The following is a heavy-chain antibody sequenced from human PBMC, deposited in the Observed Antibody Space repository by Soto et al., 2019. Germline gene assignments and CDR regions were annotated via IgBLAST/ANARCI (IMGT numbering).Heavy chain of an antibody. CDR1: GFTFSSYS. D-gene: IGHD6-13*01. V-gene: IGHV3-48*02. CDR3: ARDLKYSSSPFFDY. CDR2: ISSSSSTI. Sequence: GGSLRLSCAASGFTFSSYSMNWVRQAPGKGLEWVSYISSSSSTIYYADSVKDRFTISRDNAKNSLYLQMNSLRDEDTAVYYCARDLKYSSSPFFDYWGQGTLVTVSS. J-gene: IGHJ4*02.